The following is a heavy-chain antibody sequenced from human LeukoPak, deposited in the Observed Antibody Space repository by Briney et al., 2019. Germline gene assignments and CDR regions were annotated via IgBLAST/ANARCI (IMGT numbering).Heavy chain of an antibody. V-gene: IGHV1-2*02. CDR3: ARELVISRRYSSGWYSGY. D-gene: IGHD6-19*01. CDR1: GYTFTGYY. CDR2: INPNSGGT. J-gene: IGHJ4*02. Sequence: ASVKVSCKASGYTFTGYYMHWVRQAPGQGLEWMGWINPNSGGTNYAQKFQGRVTMTRDTSISTAYMELSRLRSDDTAVYYCARELVISRRYSSGWYSGYWGQGTLVTASS.